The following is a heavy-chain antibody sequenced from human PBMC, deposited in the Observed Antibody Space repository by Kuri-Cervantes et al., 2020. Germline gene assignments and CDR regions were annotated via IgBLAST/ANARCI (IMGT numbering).Heavy chain of an antibody. J-gene: IGHJ4*02. D-gene: IGHD1-7*01. CDR1: GFTFSSYW. V-gene: IGHV3-11*01. CDR2: ISSSGSPI. Sequence: LSLTCAASGFTFSSYWMSWVRQAPGRGLEWVSYISSSGSPIYYADSVKGRFTISRDNAENSLDLQMNSLRAEDTAVYYCARDPLNYASYYDYWGQGTLVTVSS. CDR3: ARDPLNYASYYDY.